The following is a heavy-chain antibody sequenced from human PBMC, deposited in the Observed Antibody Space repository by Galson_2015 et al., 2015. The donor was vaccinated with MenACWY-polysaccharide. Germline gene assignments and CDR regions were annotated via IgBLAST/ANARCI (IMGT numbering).Heavy chain of an antibody. CDR1: GYTFTTIA. J-gene: IGHJ4*02. CDR2: MSPTSGNT. V-gene: IGHV1-8*01. D-gene: IGHD6-19*01. CDR3: ARGGRRGVWYEGDY. Sequence: SVKVSCKGSGYTFTTIAINWVRQAPGHGLEWMAWMSPTSGNTGSAQKFQGRVTMTWNTSISTAYMELSSLRSEDTAVYYCARGGRRGVWYEGDYWGQGTLVTVSS.